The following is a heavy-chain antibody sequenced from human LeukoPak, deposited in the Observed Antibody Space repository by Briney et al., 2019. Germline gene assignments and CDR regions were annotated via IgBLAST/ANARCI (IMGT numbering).Heavy chain of an antibody. CDR3: ARDPPRGYGMDV. Sequence: PSETLSLTCAVSGGSIGNANWWTWVRQTPGKGLEWIGEIYPTGDTNYNPSLKSRVTMSMDKSKNQYSLKLTSMTAADTAVYYCARDPPRGYGMDVWGPGITVAVSS. J-gene: IGHJ6*02. CDR2: IYPTGDT. CDR1: GGSIGNANW. V-gene: IGHV4-4*02.